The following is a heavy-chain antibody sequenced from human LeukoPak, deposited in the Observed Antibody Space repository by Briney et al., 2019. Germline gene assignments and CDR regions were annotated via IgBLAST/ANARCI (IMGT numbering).Heavy chain of an antibody. V-gene: IGHV4-38-2*01. CDR2: YYHAARS. J-gene: IGHJ2*01. D-gene: IGHD4-17*01. CDR1: GYSISNHYY. CDR3: ASVTRSMSQFFDL. Sequence: PSETLSLTCAVSGYSISNHYYWGWIRQPPGKGLGRIGRYYHAARSYYNPSLQSRVAISKDKSKNQVSLELGSVAAGDTAVYYWASVTRSMSQFFDLWGRGTLVIVSS.